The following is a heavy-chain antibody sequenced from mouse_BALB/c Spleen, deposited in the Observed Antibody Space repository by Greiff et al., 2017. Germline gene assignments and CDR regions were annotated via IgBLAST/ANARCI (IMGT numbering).Heavy chain of an antibody. J-gene: IGHJ4*01. D-gene: IGHD2-1*01. Sequence: QVQLKESGPGLVQPSQSLSITCTVSGFSLTSYGVHWVRQSPGKGLEWLGVIWSGGSTDYNAAFISRLSISKDNSKSQVFFKMNSLQANDTDIYYCARKGGNYDYAMDYWGQGTSVTVSS. CDR3: ARKGGNYDYAMDY. V-gene: IGHV2-2*02. CDR2: IWSGGST. CDR1: GFSLTSYG.